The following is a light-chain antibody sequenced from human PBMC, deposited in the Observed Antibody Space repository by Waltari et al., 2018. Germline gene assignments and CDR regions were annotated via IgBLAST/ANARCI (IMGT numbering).Light chain of an antibody. Sequence: QSALTQPRSVSGSPGQSVTVSCTGTSTNVGTYKYISWYQHHPCRAPKLLIFDANMRPDGVPDRLSGSKSDNTASLTISGLRPEDEAYYYCCASVVSYTVVFGGGTKVTVL. CDR3: CASVVSYTVV. J-gene: IGLJ2*01. V-gene: IGLV2-11*01. CDR2: DAN. CDR1: STNVGTYKY.